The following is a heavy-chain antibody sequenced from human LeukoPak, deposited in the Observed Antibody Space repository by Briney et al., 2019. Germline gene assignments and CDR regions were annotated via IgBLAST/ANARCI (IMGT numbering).Heavy chain of an antibody. CDR2: IKQDGSEK. CDR1: GFTFSSYW. CDR3: ARDRTSGYSGSFDY. Sequence: GGSLRLSCAASGFTFSSYWMSWVRQAPGKGLEWVANIKQDGSEKYYVDSVKGRFTISRDNAKNSLYLQMNSLRAEDTAMYYCARDRTSGYSGSFDYCGQGTQVTVSS. D-gene: IGHD3-22*01. V-gene: IGHV3-7*01. J-gene: IGHJ4*02.